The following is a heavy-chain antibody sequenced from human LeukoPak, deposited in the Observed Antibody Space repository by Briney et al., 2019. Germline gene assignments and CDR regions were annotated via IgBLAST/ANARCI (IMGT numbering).Heavy chain of an antibody. V-gene: IGHV1-2*02. CDR1: GYTFTGYY. D-gene: IGHD3-3*01. J-gene: IGHJ6*02. CDR3: ARGMRITIFGVVIRKAVYGMDV. Sequence: ASVKVSCKASGYTFTGYYMHWVRQAPGQGLEWMGWTNPNSGGTNYAQKFQGRVTMTRDTSISTAYMELSRLRSDDTAVYYCARGMRITIFGVVIRKAVYGMDVWGQGTTVTVSS. CDR2: TNPNSGGT.